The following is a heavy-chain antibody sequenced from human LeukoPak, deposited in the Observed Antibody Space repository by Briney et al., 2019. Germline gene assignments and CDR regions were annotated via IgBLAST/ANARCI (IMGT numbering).Heavy chain of an antibody. Sequence: GGSLRLSCAASGFTFSNYWMHWVRQAPGKGLVWVSRINTDGSGTSYADSVKGRFTISRDNAKNTLYLQMDSLRAEDTAVYYCTRDLRYCTSTSCYDPYFDHWGQGTLVTVSS. V-gene: IGHV3-74*01. CDR3: TRDLRYCTSTSCYDPYFDH. CDR1: GFTFSNYW. D-gene: IGHD2-2*01. J-gene: IGHJ4*02. CDR2: INTDGSGT.